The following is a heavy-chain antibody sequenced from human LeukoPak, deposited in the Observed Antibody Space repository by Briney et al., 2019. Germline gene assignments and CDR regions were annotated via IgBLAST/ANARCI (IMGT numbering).Heavy chain of an antibody. CDR2: IYYRGST. CDR1: GGSINDYY. CDR3: AKSNGYGLVDI. D-gene: IGHD3-10*01. J-gene: IGHJ3*02. Sequence: SETLSLTCSVSGGSINDYYWSWIRQSPGKGLEWIGHIYYRGSTYYSPSLKSRVTISLDTSRDQFSLKLNSVTAADTAVYYCAKSNGYGLVDIWGQGTMVTVSS. V-gene: IGHV4-59*12.